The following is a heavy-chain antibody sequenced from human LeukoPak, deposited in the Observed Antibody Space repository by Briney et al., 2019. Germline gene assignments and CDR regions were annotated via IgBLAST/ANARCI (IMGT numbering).Heavy chain of an antibody. J-gene: IGHJ5*02. CDR2: IYYSGST. CDR1: GGSISSGSYY. V-gene: IGHV4-61*01. Sequence: SQTLSLTCTVSGGSISSGSYYWSWIRQPPGKGLEWIGYIYYSGSTNYNPSLKSRVTISVDTSKNQFSLKLSSVTAADTAVYYCARSQLFWFDPWGQGTLVTVSS. CDR3: ARSQLFWFDP. D-gene: IGHD5-18*01.